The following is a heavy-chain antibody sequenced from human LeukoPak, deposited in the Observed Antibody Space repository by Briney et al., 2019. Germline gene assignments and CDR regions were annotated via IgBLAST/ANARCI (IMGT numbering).Heavy chain of an antibody. CDR2: IRTKPNNYAT. V-gene: IGHV3-73*01. CDR1: GFTFSGSA. CDR3: AKGHYGDPHGY. Sequence: PGGSLRLSCAASGFTFSGSAMHWVRQASGKGLEWVGRIRTKPNNYATAFAASVKGRFTISRDDSKNTAYLQMNSLRAEDTAVYYCAKGHYGDPHGYWGQGTLVTVSS. J-gene: IGHJ4*02. D-gene: IGHD4-17*01.